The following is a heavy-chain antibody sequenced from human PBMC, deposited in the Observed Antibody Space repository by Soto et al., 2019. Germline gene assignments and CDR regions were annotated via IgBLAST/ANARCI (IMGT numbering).Heavy chain of an antibody. CDR2: ISYDGSNK. D-gene: IGHD3-10*01. Sequence: QVQLVESGGGVVQPGRSLRLSCAASGFTFSSYAMHWVRQAPGKGLEWVAVISYDGSNKYYADSVKGRFTISRDNSKNTLYLQMNSLRAEDTAVYYCARDGLLWFGTLAAPAPMDVWGQGTTVTVSS. J-gene: IGHJ6*02. V-gene: IGHV3-30-3*01. CDR3: ARDGLLWFGTLAAPAPMDV. CDR1: GFTFSSYA.